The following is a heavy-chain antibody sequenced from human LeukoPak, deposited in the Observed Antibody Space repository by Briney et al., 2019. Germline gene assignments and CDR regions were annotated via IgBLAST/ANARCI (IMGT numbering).Heavy chain of an antibody. V-gene: IGHV3-23*01. CDR3: AQQVGYCSSGSCYFTY. J-gene: IGHJ1*01. D-gene: IGHD2-15*01. Sequence: GGSLRLSCAASGFTFNNYAMNWVRQAPGKGLEWVSVISGSGGTTYYADSVKGRFTISRDKPKNTLSLQMNSLRAEDTAVYYCAQQVGYCSSGSCYFTYWGQGTLVTVSS. CDR2: ISGSGGTT. CDR1: GFTFNNYA.